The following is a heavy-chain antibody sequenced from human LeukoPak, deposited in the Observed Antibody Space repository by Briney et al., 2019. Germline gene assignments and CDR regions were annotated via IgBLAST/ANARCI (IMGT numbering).Heavy chain of an antibody. CDR3: ARHKATIFGVVIEGDY. V-gene: IGHV5-51*01. J-gene: IGHJ4*02. D-gene: IGHD3-3*01. CDR1: GYSFTSYW. Sequence: GESLKISCKGSGYSFTSYWIGWVRQMPGKGREWMGIIYPGDSGTRYSPSFQGQVTISADKSISTAYLQWSSLKASDTAMYYCARHKATIFGVVIEGDYWGQGTLVTVSS. CDR2: IYPGDSGT.